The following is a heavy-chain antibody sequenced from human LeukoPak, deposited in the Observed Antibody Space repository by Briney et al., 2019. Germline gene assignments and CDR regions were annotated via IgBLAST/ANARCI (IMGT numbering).Heavy chain of an antibody. V-gene: IGHV1-18*01. CDR1: GYTFPSYG. CDR3: AREKEQYSSSWYDRVWAHAYYFDY. Sequence: ASVKVSCKASGYTFPSYGIRWVRQAPGKGLEWMGWISAHNGNKNYAQKFQGRVNMHRDTPKSTAYMELRSLRSDDAAVYYCAREKEQYSSSWYDRVWAHAYYFDYWGQGTLVTVSS. D-gene: IGHD6-13*01. J-gene: IGHJ4*02. CDR2: ISAHNGNK.